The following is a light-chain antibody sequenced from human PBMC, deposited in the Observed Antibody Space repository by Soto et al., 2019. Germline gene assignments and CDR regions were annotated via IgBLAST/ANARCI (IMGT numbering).Light chain of an antibody. CDR3: AAWDDSLRGVL. Sequence: QSVLTQPPSASGTPGQRVIISCSGTNSNTGSNYVYWYQQLPRSAPKLLIYRNDQRPSAVPARVSGSKSGTSASLAISGLRSEDEADYYCAAWDDSLRGVLFGGGTKVTVL. V-gene: IGLV1-47*01. CDR1: NSNTGSNY. CDR2: RND. J-gene: IGLJ2*01.